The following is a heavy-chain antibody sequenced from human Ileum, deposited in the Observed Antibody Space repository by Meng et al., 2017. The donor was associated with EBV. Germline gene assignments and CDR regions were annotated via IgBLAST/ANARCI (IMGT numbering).Heavy chain of an antibody. CDR1: GDSVSNNKAA. CDR3: AREEWNYLGY. CDR2: TYYTSKWYN. Sequence: QVPLQQSGPGLVKHSQXLTPPCDISGDSVSNNKAAWNWIRQSPSRGLEWLGRTYYTSKWYNDYAVSVKSRITINPDTSKNQFSLQLNSMTPEDTAVYYCAREEWNYLGYWGQGNLVTVSS. D-gene: IGHD3-3*01. J-gene: IGHJ4*02. V-gene: IGHV6-1*01.